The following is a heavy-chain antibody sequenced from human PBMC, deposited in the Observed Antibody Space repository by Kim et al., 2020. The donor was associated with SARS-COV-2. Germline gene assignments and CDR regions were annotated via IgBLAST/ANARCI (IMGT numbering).Heavy chain of an antibody. V-gene: IGHV4-59*01. CDR1: GGSISNYY. J-gene: IGHJ4*02. CDR2: IFYSGTT. D-gene: IGHD2-2*01. Sequence: SETLSLTCTVSGGSISNYYWSWIRQPPGKGLEWIGYIFYSGTTNYNPSLKSRVTISVDMSKNQFSLNLASVTAADTAVYHCARSGRGAAANFDSWGQGTLVTVSS. CDR3: ARSGRGAAANFDS.